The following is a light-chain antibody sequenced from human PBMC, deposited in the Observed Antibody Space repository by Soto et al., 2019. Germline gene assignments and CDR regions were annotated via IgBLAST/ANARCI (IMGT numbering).Light chain of an antibody. CDR2: GIS. CDR3: QQYSKWPIT. CDR1: QSVNSN. J-gene: IGKJ5*01. Sequence: EMVMTQSPAILSVSPGESSTLSCMASQSVNSNYLAWYQQHPGQPPRLLIYGISTRATGIPARFSGSGSGTEFSLTISSLQSEDFELYYCQQYSKWPITFGQGTRLEIK. V-gene: IGKV3-15*01.